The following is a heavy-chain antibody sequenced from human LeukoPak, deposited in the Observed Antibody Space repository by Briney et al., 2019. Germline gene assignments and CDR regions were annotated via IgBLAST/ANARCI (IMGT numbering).Heavy chain of an antibody. J-gene: IGHJ4*02. CDR2: ISSDGRNR. CDR1: GFIFSDYG. D-gene: IGHD4-11*01. Sequence: AGGSLRLSCAASGFIFSDYGMHWVRQAPGKGLEWVAVISSDGRNRYYADPVKGRITISRDISKNTLYLQMNSLRAEDTAVYYCAKDRSNVFDYWGQGTLVTVSS. CDR3: AKDRSNVFDY. V-gene: IGHV3-30*18.